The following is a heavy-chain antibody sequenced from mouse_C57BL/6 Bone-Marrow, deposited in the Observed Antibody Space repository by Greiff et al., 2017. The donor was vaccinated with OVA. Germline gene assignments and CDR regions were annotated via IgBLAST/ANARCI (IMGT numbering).Heavy chain of an antibody. Sequence: VKVVESGAELARPGASVKLSCKASGYTFTSYGISWVKQRTGQGLEWIGEIYPRSGNTYYNEKFKGKATLTADKSSSTAYMELRSLTSEDSAVYFCATANWDFDYWGQGTTLTVSS. V-gene: IGHV1-81*01. CDR3: ATANWDFDY. CDR2: IYPRSGNT. J-gene: IGHJ2*01. CDR1: GYTFTSYG. D-gene: IGHD4-1*01.